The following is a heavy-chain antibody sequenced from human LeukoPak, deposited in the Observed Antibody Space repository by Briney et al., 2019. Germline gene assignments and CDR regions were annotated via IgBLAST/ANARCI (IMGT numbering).Heavy chain of an antibody. Sequence: GGSLRLSCAASGFTFSSYAMSWVRQAPGMGLEWVSAISGSGGSTYYADSVKGRFTISRDNSKNTLYLQMNSLRAEDTAVYYCAKAGRGYSSSCIAYWGQGTLVTVSS. J-gene: IGHJ4*02. CDR2: ISGSGGST. CDR1: GFTFSSYA. V-gene: IGHV3-23*01. D-gene: IGHD6-13*01. CDR3: AKAGRGYSSSCIAY.